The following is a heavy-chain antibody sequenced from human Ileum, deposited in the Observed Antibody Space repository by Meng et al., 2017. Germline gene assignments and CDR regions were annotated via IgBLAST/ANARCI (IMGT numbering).Heavy chain of an antibody. CDR1: GFTFSRSW. J-gene: IGHJ4*02. Sequence: EVRLVESGGGLVQPGESLRLSCAASGFTFSRSWTHWVRQVPGKGLLWVAHINDDGSTTTYADSVMGRFTISRDNARNTVDLQMSSLRAEDTAIYYCTADGGVPAASPYWGQGILVTVSS. V-gene: IGHV3-74*03. CDR3: TADGGVPAASPY. CDR2: INDDGSTT. D-gene: IGHD2-2*01.